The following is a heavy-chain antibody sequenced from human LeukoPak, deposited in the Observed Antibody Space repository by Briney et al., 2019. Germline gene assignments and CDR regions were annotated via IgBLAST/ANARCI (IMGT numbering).Heavy chain of an antibody. CDR3: ARNYVWGSYRYTSWFDP. CDR2: INHSGST. CDR1: GGSFSGYY. Sequence: PSETRSLTCAVYGGSFSGYYWSWIRQPPGKGLEWIGEINHSGSTNYNPSLKSRVTISVDTSKNQFSLKLSSVTAADTAVYYCARNYVWGSYRYTSWFDPWGQGTLVTVSS. D-gene: IGHD3-16*02. V-gene: IGHV4-34*01. J-gene: IGHJ5*02.